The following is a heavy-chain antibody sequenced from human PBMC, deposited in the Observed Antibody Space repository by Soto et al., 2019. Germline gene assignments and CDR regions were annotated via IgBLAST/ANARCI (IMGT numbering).Heavy chain of an antibody. Sequence: GSLRLSCAASGFTFSAYSMNWVRQAPGKGLEWLSYISSGSSNINYADSVEGRFTISRDNAKKSLYLQMNSLRAEDTAVHFCARDSVTTAFDYWGQGALVTVSS. D-gene: IGHD4-4*01. J-gene: IGHJ4*02. CDR1: GFTFSAYS. CDR2: ISSGSSNI. V-gene: IGHV3-48*01. CDR3: ARDSVTTAFDY.